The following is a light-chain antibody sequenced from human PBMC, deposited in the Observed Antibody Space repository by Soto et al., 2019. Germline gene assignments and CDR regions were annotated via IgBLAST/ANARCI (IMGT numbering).Light chain of an antibody. CDR1: SSDVGDYNY. CDR3: SSYTRSSTLHVV. J-gene: IGLJ2*01. Sequence: QSALTQPASVSGSPRQSITISCTGTSSDVGDYNYVSWYQQHPGKAPKLMIYDVSNRPSGVSNRFSGSKSGNTASLTISGLQAEDEADYYCSSYTRSSTLHVVFGGGTKLTVL. V-gene: IGLV2-14*03. CDR2: DVS.